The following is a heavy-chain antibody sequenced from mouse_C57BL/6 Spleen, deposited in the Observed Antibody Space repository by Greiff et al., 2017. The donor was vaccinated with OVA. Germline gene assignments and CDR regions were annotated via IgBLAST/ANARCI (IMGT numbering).Heavy chain of an antibody. J-gene: IGHJ2*01. CDR1: GYSITSDY. Sequence: EVQGVESGPGLAKPSQTLSLTCSVTGYSITSDYWNWIRKFPGNKLEYMGYISYSGSTYYNPSLKSRISITRDTSKNQYYLQLNSVTTEDTATYYCARSRADYYGSSYYYFDYWGQGTTLTVSS. V-gene: IGHV3-8*01. CDR3: ARSRADYYGSSYYYFDY. D-gene: IGHD1-1*01. CDR2: ISYSGST.